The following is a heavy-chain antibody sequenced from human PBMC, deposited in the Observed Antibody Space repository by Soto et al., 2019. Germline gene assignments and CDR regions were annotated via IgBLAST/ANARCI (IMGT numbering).Heavy chain of an antibody. CDR1: RYTFPDYY. J-gene: IGHJ4*02. V-gene: IGHV1-2*02. Sequence: QVQLVQSGAEVEKPGASVNVSCKASRYTFPDYYMHWVRQSPGQGLEWMGWINPNSGVTKFPQKFQGRVIMTRDMSITTVYMELSRVTSDDTAVYDSARLGLTTLELATAYWGQGTVVTVSS. D-gene: IGHD5-18*01. CDR2: INPNSGVT. CDR3: ARLGLTTLELATAY.